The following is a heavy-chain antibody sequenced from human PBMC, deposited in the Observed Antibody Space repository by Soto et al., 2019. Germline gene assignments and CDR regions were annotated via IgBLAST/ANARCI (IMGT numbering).Heavy chain of an antibody. J-gene: IGHJ4*02. CDR1: GYTFTSYA. CDR3: ARDGDSSGWTFFDY. CDR2: INAGNGNT. V-gene: IGHV1-3*01. D-gene: IGHD6-19*01. Sequence: ASVKVSCKASGYTFTSYAMHWVRQAPGQRLEWMGWINAGNGNTKYSQKFQGRVTITRDTSASTAYMELSSLRSEDTAVYYCARDGDSSGWTFFDYWDQGTMVTVYS.